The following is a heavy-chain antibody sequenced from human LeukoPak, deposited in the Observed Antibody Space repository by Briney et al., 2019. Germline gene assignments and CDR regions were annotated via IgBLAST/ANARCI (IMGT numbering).Heavy chain of an antibody. J-gene: IGHJ4*02. CDR3: ARNSYDFWSIDY. V-gene: IGHV4-34*01. CDR1: GGSFSGYY. Sequence: PSETLSLTCAVYGGSFSGYYWSWIRQPPGKGLEWIGEINHSGSTNYNPSLKSRVTISVDTSKNQFSLKLSSVTAADTAVYYCARNSYDFWSIDYWGQGTMVTVSS. D-gene: IGHD3-3*01. CDR2: INHSGST.